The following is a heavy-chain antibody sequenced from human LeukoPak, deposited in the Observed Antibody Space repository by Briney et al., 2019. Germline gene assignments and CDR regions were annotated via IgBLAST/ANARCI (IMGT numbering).Heavy chain of an antibody. J-gene: IGHJ4*02. V-gene: IGHV3-74*01. CDR3: ARDGGTSTPFDY. Sequence: GGSLRLSCAASGFTFSNYWLHWVRQPPGKGLVWVSRITTDESSTHYAASVNGRFTISRDNAKSTVYLQMNSLTPEHTAVYYCARDGGTSTPFDYWGQGTLVTVSS. D-gene: IGHD2-15*01. CDR2: ITTDESST. CDR1: GFTFSNYW.